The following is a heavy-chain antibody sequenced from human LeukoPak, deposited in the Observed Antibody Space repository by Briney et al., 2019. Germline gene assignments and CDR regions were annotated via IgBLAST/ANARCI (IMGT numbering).Heavy chain of an antibody. CDR2: INPNSGGT. CDR3: ARGNPGSMIGDI. V-gene: IGHV1-2*02. Sequence: ASVKVSCKASGYTLTGYFMHWVRQAPGQGLEWMGWINPNSGGTNYAQKFQGRVTMTRDTSISTAYMELSRLRSDGTAVYYCARGNPGSMIGDIWGQGTMVTVCS. J-gene: IGHJ3*02. D-gene: IGHD3-10*02. CDR1: GYTLTGYF.